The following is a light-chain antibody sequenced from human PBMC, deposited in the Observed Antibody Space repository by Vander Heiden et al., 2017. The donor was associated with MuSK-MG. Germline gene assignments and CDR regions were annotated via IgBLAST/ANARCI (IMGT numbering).Light chain of an antibody. CDR2: TAS. J-gene: IGKJ5*01. Sequence: DIQMTQSPSSLSASVGDRVTITCRASQNIRKYLNWYQQKPGKAPKLLIYTASNLQSGVPSRFSGSGSGTDFTLTISRLQPEDFATYYCQQRDSTPITFGQGTRMDIK. CDR3: QQRDSTPIT. CDR1: QNIRKY. V-gene: IGKV1-39*01.